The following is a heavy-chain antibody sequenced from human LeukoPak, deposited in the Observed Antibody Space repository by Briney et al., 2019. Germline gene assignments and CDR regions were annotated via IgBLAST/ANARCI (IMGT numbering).Heavy chain of an antibody. J-gene: IGHJ5*02. CDR2: ISYSGST. V-gene: IGHV4-59*01. D-gene: IGHD2-15*01. Sequence: SETLSLTCNVSGGSISSYYWNWIRQPPGKGLDRMGFISYSGSTNYNPSLMNRVTISIDTSKNQISLNLTSVTAADTAVYYCARDVYSCGGWFDPWGQGTLVTVSS. CDR3: ARDVYSCGGWFDP. CDR1: GGSISSYY.